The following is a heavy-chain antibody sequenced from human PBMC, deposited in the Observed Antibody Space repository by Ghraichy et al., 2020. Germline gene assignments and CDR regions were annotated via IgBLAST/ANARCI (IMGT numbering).Heavy chain of an antibody. Sequence: SETLSLTCTVSGGSISSGGYYWSWIRQHPGKGLEWIGYIYYSGSTYYNPSLKSRVTISVDTSKNQFSLKLSSVTAADTAVYYCARVGGYDFWSGPFDYWGQGTLVTVSS. CDR2: IYYSGST. CDR3: ARVGGYDFWSGPFDY. V-gene: IGHV4-31*03. J-gene: IGHJ4*02. D-gene: IGHD3-3*01. CDR1: GGSISSGGYY.